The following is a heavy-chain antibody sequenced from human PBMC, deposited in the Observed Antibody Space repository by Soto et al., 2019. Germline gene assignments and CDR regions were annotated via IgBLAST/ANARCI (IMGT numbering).Heavy chain of an antibody. CDR1: GGSISSGGYY. D-gene: IGHD3-9*01. CDR2: IYYSGST. J-gene: IGHJ5*02. V-gene: IGHV4-31*03. CDR3: ARDFEGSLGAGS. Sequence: QVQLQESGPGLVKPSQTLSLTCTVSGGSISSGGYYWSWIRQHPGKGLEWIGYIYYSGSTYYNPSLKSRVTISVEPSKNQFSLKLSSVTAADTAVYYCARDFEGSLGAGSWGQGTLVTVSS.